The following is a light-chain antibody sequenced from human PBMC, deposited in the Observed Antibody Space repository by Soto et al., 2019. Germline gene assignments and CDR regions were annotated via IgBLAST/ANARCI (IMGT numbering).Light chain of an antibody. Sequence: DIQMTQSPSSLSASVGNRVTITCRASQSISTYLNWYQKKPGKAPNLLIYDVSSLESGVPSRFSGSGSGTEFTLTISSLQPDDFATYYCQQYNSYRTFGQGTKVDIK. V-gene: IGKV1-5*01. CDR1: QSISTY. CDR3: QQYNSYRT. J-gene: IGKJ1*01. CDR2: DVS.